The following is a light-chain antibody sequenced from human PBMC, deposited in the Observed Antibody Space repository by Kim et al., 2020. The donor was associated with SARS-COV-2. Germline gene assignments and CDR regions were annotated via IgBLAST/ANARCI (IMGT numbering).Light chain of an antibody. CDR2: DAS. CDR3: QQRSNWLYT. V-gene: IGKV3-11*01. J-gene: IGKJ2*01. Sequence: EIVLTQSPATLSLSPGERATLSCRASQSVSSYLAWYQQKPGQAPRLLFYDASNRATGIPARFSGSGSGTDFTLTISSLEPEDFAVYYCQQRSNWLYTFGQGTKLEI. CDR1: QSVSSY.